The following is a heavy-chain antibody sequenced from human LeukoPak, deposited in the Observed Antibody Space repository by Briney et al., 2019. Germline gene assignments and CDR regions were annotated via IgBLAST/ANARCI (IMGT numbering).Heavy chain of an antibody. CDR3: ASFRFAGSGPTERVDY. CDR2: INPNSGGT. Sequence: GASVKVSCKVSGYTLTELSMHWVRQAPGQGLEWMGWINPNSGGTNYAQKFQGRVTMTRDTSISTAYMELSRLRSDDTAVYYCASFRFAGSGPTERVDYWGQGTLVTVSS. CDR1: GYTLTELS. D-gene: IGHD2-15*01. J-gene: IGHJ4*02. V-gene: IGHV1-2*02.